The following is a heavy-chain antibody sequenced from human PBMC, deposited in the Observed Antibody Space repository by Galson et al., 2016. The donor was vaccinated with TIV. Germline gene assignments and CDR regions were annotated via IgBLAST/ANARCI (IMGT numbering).Heavy chain of an antibody. CDR1: GGTFRSYT. CDR2: IIPIYATT. J-gene: IGHJ1*01. D-gene: IGHD1-20*01. V-gene: IGHV1-69*13. CDR3: ARAPPEGYNWNQYFQH. Sequence: QSGAEVKKPGASVKVSCKASGGTFRSYTIIWVRQAPGQGLEWLGGIIPIYATTNYAQNFQGRVTITADASASTVYMELGSLRSEDTAVYFCARAPPEGYNWNQYFQHWGQGTRVTVSS.